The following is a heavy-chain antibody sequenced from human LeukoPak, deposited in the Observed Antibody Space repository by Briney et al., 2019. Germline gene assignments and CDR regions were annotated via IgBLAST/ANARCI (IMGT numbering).Heavy chain of an antibody. Sequence: PGGSLRLSCEASGFTFSRYSMACVRQAPGKGLEWVSIISDDSSDTHYSDSLKGRFTISRDNSWKTLSLQMNSLRVEDTAVYYCARGQSSTTRHFDYWGQGTVVTVSS. CDR1: GFTFSRYS. D-gene: IGHD1-1*01. CDR2: ISDDSSDT. V-gene: IGHV3-23*01. J-gene: IGHJ4*02. CDR3: ARGQSSTTRHFDY.